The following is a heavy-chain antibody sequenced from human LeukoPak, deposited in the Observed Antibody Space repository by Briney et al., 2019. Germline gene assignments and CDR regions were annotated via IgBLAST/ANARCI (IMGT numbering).Heavy chain of an antibody. CDR3: ARVYSMVRGSNWFDP. D-gene: IGHD3-10*01. J-gene: IGHJ5*02. CDR1: GYTFTGYY. Sequence: GASVKVSCKASGYTFTGYYMHWVRQAPGRGLEWMGWINPNSGGTNYAQKFQGRVTMTRDTSISTAYMELSRLRSDDTAVYYCARVYSMVRGSNWFDPWGQGTLVTVSS. CDR2: INPNSGGT. V-gene: IGHV1-2*02.